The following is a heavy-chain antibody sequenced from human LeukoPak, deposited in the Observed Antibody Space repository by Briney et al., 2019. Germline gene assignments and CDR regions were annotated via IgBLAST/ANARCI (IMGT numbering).Heavy chain of an antibody. CDR3: ARDFSPYSSSSGGKRNDY. V-gene: IGHV3-21*01. Sequence: GGSLRLSCAASGFTFSSYSMNWVRQAPGKGLEWVSSISSSSSYIYYADSVKGRFTISRDNAKNSLYLQMNSLRAEDTAVYYCARDFSPYSSSSGGKRNDYWGQGTLVTVSS. CDR2: ISSSSSYI. D-gene: IGHD6-6*01. CDR1: GFTFSSYS. J-gene: IGHJ4*02.